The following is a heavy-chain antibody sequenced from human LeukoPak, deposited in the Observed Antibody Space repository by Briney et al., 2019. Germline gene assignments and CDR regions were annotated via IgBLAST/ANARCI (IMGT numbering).Heavy chain of an antibody. J-gene: IGHJ4*02. CDR1: GFNFRDHW. Sequence: GGSLRLSCAASGFNFRDHWMDWVRQAPGKGLEWVSYISSSSSTIYYADSVKGRFTISRDNAKNSLYLQMNSLRAEDTAVYYCARGRSGFGDYWGQGTLVTVSS. D-gene: IGHD3-22*01. V-gene: IGHV3-48*01. CDR2: ISSSSSTI. CDR3: ARGRSGFGDY.